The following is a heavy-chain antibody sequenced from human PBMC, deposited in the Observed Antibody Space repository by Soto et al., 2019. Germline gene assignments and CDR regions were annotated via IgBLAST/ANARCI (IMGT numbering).Heavy chain of an antibody. CDR1: GFTFSNYA. V-gene: IGHV3-23*01. D-gene: IGHD4-17*01. CDR2: ISGSGGST. J-gene: IGHJ4*02. CDR3: AKGLMTTVTRASGFYY. Sequence: EVQLLESGGGLVQPGGSLRLSCAASGFTFSNYAMSWVRQAPGKGLEWVSAISGSGGSTNYADSVKGRFTISRDNSKNTLYLQRNSRRAEDTDVYYCAKGLMTTVTRASGFYYWGQGTLVSVSS.